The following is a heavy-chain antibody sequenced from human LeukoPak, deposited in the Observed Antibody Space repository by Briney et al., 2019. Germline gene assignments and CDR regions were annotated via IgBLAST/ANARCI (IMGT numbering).Heavy chain of an antibody. CDR1: GGSFSGYY. D-gene: IGHD2-2*01. CDR2: INHSGST. CDR3: ARAPPKYCSSTSCYPAHNWFDP. Sequence: PSETLSLTCAVYGGSFSGYYWSWIRQPPGKGLEWIGEINHSGSTNYNPSLKSRVTISVDTSKNQFSLKLSSVTAADTAVYYCARAPPKYCSSTSCYPAHNWFDPWGQGTLVTDSS. V-gene: IGHV4-34*01. J-gene: IGHJ5*02.